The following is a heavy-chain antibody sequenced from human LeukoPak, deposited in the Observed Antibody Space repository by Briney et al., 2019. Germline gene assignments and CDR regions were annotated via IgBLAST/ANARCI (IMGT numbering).Heavy chain of an antibody. CDR3: AKDAIFGVVLDYFDY. D-gene: IGHD3-3*02. Sequence: GGSLRLSCAASGFTFSSYGMHWVRQAPGKGLEWVAVISHDGSNKYYAESVKGRFTISRDNSKNTLYLQMNGLRAEDTAVYYCAKDAIFGVVLDYFDYWGQGTLVTVSS. CDR1: GFTFSSYG. J-gene: IGHJ4*02. V-gene: IGHV3-30*18. CDR2: ISHDGSNK.